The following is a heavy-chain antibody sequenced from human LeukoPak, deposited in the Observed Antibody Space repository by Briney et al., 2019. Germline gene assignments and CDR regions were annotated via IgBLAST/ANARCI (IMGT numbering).Heavy chain of an antibody. CDR1: GFTFSSYG. D-gene: IGHD5-18*01. V-gene: IGHV3-30*18. J-gene: IGHJ4*02. CDR2: ISYDGSNK. Sequence: PGGSLRLSCATSGFTFSSYGMHWVRQAPGKGLEWVAVISYDGSNKYYADSVKGRFTISRDNSKNTLYLQMNSLRAEDTAVYYCAKDNSYGLEDWGQGTLVTVSS. CDR3: AKDNSYGLED.